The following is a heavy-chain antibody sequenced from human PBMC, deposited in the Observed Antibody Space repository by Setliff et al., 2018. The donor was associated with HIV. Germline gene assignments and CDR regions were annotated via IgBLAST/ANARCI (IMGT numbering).Heavy chain of an antibody. CDR2: VYYSGSP. CDR1: GDSISSGGYY. Sequence: SETLSLTCTVSGDSISSGGYYWSWIRQHPGKGLEWIGYVYYSGSPDYNPSLKSQVTISLDRSKNQFSLKLRSVTAADTAVYFCARVTWIQLWLGWFDPWGQGTLVTVSS. D-gene: IGHD5-18*01. J-gene: IGHJ5*02. V-gene: IGHV4-31*01. CDR3: ARVTWIQLWLGWFDP.